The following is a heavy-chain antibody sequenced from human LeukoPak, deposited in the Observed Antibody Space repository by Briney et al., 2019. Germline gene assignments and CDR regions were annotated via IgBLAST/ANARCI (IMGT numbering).Heavy chain of an antibody. D-gene: IGHD2-2*01. CDR2: INGGGGST. J-gene: IGHJ5*02. Sequence: GGSLRLSCAASGFTFSSYVMNWVRQAPGKELKGVSVINGGGGSTYYADSVKGRFTISRDNSKNTLFLQMNSLRAEDTAVYYCAKGGYCSSTSCYVGWFDPWGQGTLVTVSS. CDR1: GFTFSSYV. V-gene: IGHV3-23*01. CDR3: AKGGYCSSTSCYVGWFDP.